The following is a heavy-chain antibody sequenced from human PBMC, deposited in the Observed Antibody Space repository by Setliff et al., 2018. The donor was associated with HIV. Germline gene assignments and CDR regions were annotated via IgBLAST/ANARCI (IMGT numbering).Heavy chain of an antibody. V-gene: IGHV1-18*01. CDR2: ISAFNGNT. J-gene: IGHJ3*02. Sequence: ASVKVSCKASGYTFTKYGVSWVRQAPGQGLEWMGWISAFNGNTNYPQKFQGRVTMTTDTSTSTAYMELRSLRSDDTAVYYCARGYCTNAVCSDAFDIWGQGTMVTVSS. CDR1: GYTFTKYG. D-gene: IGHD2-8*01. CDR3: ARGYCTNAVCSDAFDI.